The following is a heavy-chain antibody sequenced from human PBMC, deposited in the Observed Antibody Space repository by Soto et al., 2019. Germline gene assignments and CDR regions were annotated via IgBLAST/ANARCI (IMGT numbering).Heavy chain of an antibody. Sequence: QVQLVESGGGVVQPGRSLRLSCVASGFTFSSYGMHWVRQAPGKGLEWVAIISYDGSNTYNADSVKGRFTISRENSKNTLYLQMNSLRAEDTSVYYCAKEGGLSGSYYISSSYYFDYWGQGTLVTVSS. D-gene: IGHD1-26*01. V-gene: IGHV3-30*18. J-gene: IGHJ4*02. CDR2: ISYDGSNT. CDR1: GFTFSSYG. CDR3: AKEGGLSGSYYISSSYYFDY.